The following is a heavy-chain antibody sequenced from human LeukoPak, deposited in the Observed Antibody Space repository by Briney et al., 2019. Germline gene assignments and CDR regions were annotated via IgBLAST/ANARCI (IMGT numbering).Heavy chain of an antibody. Sequence: PSETLSLTCSVSGGSIRSLGYSWGWIRQPPGKGLKWIASMYYTGTTYYSPSLKSRVTMSVDTSKNQFSLNLTSVTAADTAVFYCARSVSAYAGRGWFDPWGQGTLVTVSS. CDR1: GGSIRSLGYS. D-gene: IGHD5-12*01. V-gene: IGHV4-39*07. CDR2: MYYTGTT. J-gene: IGHJ5*02. CDR3: ARSVSAYAGRGWFDP.